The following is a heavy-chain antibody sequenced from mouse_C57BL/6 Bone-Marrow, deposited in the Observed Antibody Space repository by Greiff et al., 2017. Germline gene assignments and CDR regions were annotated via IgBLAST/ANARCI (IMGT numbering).Heavy chain of an antibody. V-gene: IGHV1-15*01. CDR3: TRTCYYYGSSFAY. D-gene: IGHD1-1*01. J-gene: IGHJ3*01. CDR2: IDPETGGT. CDR1: GYTFTDYE. Sequence: VQLQQSGAELVRPGASVTLSCKASGYTFTDYEMHWVKQTPVHGLEWIGAIDPETGGTAYNQKFKGKAILTADKSSSTAYLELRSLTSEDSAVYYCTRTCYYYGSSFAYWGQGTLVTVSA.